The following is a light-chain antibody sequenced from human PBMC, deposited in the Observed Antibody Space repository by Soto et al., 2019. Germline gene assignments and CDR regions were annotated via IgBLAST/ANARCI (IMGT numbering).Light chain of an antibody. Sequence: ETVMTQSPATLSVSPGERATLSCRASQSVSSNLAWYQQKPGQAPRLLIYGASTRATGIPASCSGSSSGTEFTLTISSLQSEDFAVYYCQQYKNWPPITFGQGTRLEIK. CDR2: GAS. CDR3: QQYKNWPPIT. J-gene: IGKJ5*01. CDR1: QSVSSN. V-gene: IGKV3-15*01.